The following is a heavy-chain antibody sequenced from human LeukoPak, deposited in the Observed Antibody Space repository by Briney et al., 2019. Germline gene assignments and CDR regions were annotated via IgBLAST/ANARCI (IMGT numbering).Heavy chain of an antibody. CDR2: IYTSGGT. V-gene: IGHV4-4*07. CDR3: ARDRWVYCSSTSCYNYYYYYYMDV. J-gene: IGHJ6*03. Sequence: SETLSLTCTVSGGSISSYYWSWIRQPAGKGLEWIGRIYTSGGTNYNPSLKSRVTMSVDTSKNQFSLKLSSVTAADTAVYYCARDRWVYCSSTSCYNYYYYYYMDVWGKGTTVTVSS. D-gene: IGHD2-2*01. CDR1: GGSISSYY.